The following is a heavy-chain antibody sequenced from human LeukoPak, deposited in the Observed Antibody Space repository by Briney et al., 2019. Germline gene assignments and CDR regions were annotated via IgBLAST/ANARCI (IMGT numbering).Heavy chain of an antibody. V-gene: IGHV3-33*01. CDR1: GFTFKSYG. CDR2: IWYDGSNK. D-gene: IGHD2-15*01. Sequence: GGSLRLSCVASGFTFKSYGIHWVRQAPGKGLEWGAVIWYDGSNKYYADSVQGRFTISRDNSKNTLYLQMNSLRAEDTAVYYCARVDSYCSGEGCYYYYGMDVWGQGTTVTVSS. CDR3: ARVDSYCSGEGCYYYYGMDV. J-gene: IGHJ6*02.